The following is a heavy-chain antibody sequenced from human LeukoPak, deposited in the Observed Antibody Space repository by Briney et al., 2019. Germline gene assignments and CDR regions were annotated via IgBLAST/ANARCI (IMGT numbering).Heavy chain of an antibody. J-gene: IGHJ6*03. Sequence: PGGSLRLSCAASGFTFSSYWMSWVRQAPGKGLEWVANIKQDGSEKYYVDSVKGRFTISRDNAKNSLYLQMNSLSAGDTAVYYCARDRPMVRGVIMDYYYYYMDVWGKGTTVTVSS. CDR2: IKQDGSEK. CDR3: ARDRPMVRGVIMDYYYYYMDV. V-gene: IGHV3-7*01. D-gene: IGHD3-10*01. CDR1: GFTFSSYW.